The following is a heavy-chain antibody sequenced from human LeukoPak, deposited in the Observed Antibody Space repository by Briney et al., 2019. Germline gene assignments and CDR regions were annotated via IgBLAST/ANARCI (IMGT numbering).Heavy chain of an antibody. V-gene: IGHV1-69*13. Sequence: SVKVSCKASGYTFTTYYIHWVRQAPGQGLEWMGGIIPILTTPKYAQKFQGRVTISADESTSTAYMELSSLRAEDTALYYCARGAGFKSGRTIHFFGMDVWGQGTTVTVSS. J-gene: IGHJ6*02. CDR1: GYTFTTYY. D-gene: IGHD2-21*01. CDR2: IIPILTTP. CDR3: ARGAGFKSGRTIHFFGMDV.